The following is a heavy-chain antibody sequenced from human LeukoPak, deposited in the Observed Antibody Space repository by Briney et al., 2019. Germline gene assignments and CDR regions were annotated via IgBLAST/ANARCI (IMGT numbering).Heavy chain of an antibody. CDR2: IYTSGST. V-gene: IGHV4-61*02. D-gene: IGHD3-3*01. CDR1: GGSISSGSYY. J-gene: IGHJ4*02. CDR3: ARTNYDFWSGYADY. Sequence: SETLSLTCTVSGGSISSGSYYWSWIRQPAGKRLEWIGRIYTSGSTNYNPSLKSRVTISVDTSKNQFSLKLSSVTAADTAVYYCARTNYDFWSGYADYWGQGTLVTVSS.